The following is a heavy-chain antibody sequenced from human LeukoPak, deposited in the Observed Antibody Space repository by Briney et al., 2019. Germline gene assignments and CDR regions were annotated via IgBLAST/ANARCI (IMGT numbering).Heavy chain of an antibody. CDR3: ARDRVISLRD. J-gene: IGHJ1*01. V-gene: IGHV3-48*01. D-gene: IGHD2-21*01. Sequence: PGGSLRLSCAASGFTFSIYAMSWVRQAPGKGLEWVSYISSSSSTIYYADSVKGRFTISRDNAKNSLYLQMNSLRAEDTAVYYCARDRVISLRDWGQGTLVTVSS. CDR1: GFTFSIYA. CDR2: ISSSSSTI.